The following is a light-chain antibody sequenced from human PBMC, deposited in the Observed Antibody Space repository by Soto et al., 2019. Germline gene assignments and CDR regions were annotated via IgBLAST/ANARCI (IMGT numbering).Light chain of an antibody. V-gene: IGKV1-33*01. CDR1: QNINNY. CDR2: DAS. J-gene: IGKJ5*01. Sequence: DLQMTQSPSSLSASLGYRVTITCQASQNINNYLNWYQQKPGRATKLLIYDASNLEAGVPSRFRGSGSGTDFTFTISRLQPEDIATYYCQQYENLPTFGQGTRLEIK. CDR3: QQYENLPT.